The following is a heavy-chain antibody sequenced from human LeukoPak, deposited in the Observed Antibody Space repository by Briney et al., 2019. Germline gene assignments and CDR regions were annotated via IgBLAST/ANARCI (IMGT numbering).Heavy chain of an antibody. CDR3: ARHLTTYYYDSSGSYP. CDR2: IYYSGST. J-gene: IGHJ4*02. D-gene: IGHD3-22*01. CDR1: GGSISSSSYY. V-gene: IGHV4-39*01. Sequence: KTSETLSLTCTVSGGSISSSSYYWGWIRQPPGKGLEWIGTIYYSGSTYYTPSLKSRVTISVDTSKNQFSLKLSSVTAADTAVYYCARHLTTYYYDSSGSYPWGQGTLVTVSS.